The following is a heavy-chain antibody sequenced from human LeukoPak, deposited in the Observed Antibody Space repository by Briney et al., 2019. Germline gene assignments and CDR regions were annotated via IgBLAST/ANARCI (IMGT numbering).Heavy chain of an antibody. CDR1: GFTFSSYA. J-gene: IGHJ5*02. V-gene: IGHV3-23*01. Sequence: GGSLRLSCAASGFTFSSYAMSWVRQAPGKGLEWVSAISGSGGSTYYADSGKGRFTISRDNSKNTLYLQMNSLRAQDTAVYYCAKEARLYCRSTSCQESWFDPWGQGTLVTVSS. CDR2: ISGSGGST. CDR3: AKEARLYCRSTSCQESWFDP. D-gene: IGHD2-2*01.